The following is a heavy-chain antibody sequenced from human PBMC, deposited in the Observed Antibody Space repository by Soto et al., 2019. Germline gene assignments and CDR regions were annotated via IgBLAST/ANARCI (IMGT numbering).Heavy chain of an antibody. Sequence: SVKVSCKASGGTFSSYAISWVRQAPGQGLEWMGGIIPIFGTANYAQKFQGRVTITADESTSTAYMELSSLRSEDTAVYYCAREPLPPRARNWFDPWGQGTLVTVS. V-gene: IGHV1-69*13. J-gene: IGHJ5*02. D-gene: IGHD2-21*02. CDR3: AREPLPPRARNWFDP. CDR2: IIPIFGTA. CDR1: GGTFSSYA.